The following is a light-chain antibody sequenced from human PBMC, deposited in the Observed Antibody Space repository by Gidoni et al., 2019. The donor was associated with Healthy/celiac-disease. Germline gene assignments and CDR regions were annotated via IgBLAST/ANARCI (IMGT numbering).Light chain of an antibody. V-gene: IGLV1-51*01. CDR3: GTWDSSLHVV. CDR1: SSNIGNNY. J-gene: IGLJ2*01. Sequence: QSVLTQPPSVSAAPGQKVTISCAGSSSNIGNNYVSWYQQLPGTAPKLPISDNNRRPSGIPDRFSGSKSGTSATLGITGLQTGDEADYYCGTWDSSLHVVFGGGTKLTVL. CDR2: DNN.